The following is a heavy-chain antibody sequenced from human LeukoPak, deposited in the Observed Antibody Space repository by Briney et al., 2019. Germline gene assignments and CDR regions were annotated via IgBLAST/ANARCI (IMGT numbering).Heavy chain of an antibody. CDR3: ARHNSGSGSILGN. J-gene: IGHJ1*01. CDR2: ISYSGST. Sequence: PSETLSPTCTVSGGSITNYYWSWIRQPPGKGLEWIGYISYSGSTNYNPSLKSRVTISVDTSKNQFSLKLNSVTAADTAVYYCARHNSGSGSILGNWGQGTLVTVSS. CDR1: GGSITNYY. V-gene: IGHV4-59*08. D-gene: IGHD3-10*01.